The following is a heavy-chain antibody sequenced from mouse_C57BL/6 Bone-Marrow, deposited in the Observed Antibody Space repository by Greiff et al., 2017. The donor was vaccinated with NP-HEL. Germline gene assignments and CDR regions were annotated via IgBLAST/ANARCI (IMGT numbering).Heavy chain of an antibody. CDR2: INPNNGGT. V-gene: IGHV1-26*01. J-gene: IGHJ1*03. CDR3: ARDGYYSSWYFDV. D-gene: IGHD2-3*01. CDR1: GYTFTDYY. Sequence: EVQLQQSGPELVKPGASVKISCKASGYTFTDYYMNWVKQSHGKSLEWIGDINPNNGGTSYNQKFKGKATLTVDKSSSIAYMELRSLTSEDSAVYYCARDGYYSSWYFDVWGTGTTVTVSS.